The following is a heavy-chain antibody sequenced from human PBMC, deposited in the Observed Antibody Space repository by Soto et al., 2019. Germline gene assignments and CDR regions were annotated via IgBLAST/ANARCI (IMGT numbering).Heavy chain of an antibody. D-gene: IGHD2-21*02. J-gene: IGHJ5*02. CDR3: ARGRAFRRPVVVTAVNKMYNWFDP. CDR2: INHSGST. V-gene: IGHV4-34*01. Sequence: PSETLSLTCAVYGGSFSGYYWSWIRQPPGKGLEWIGEINHSGSTNYNPSLKSRVTISVDTSKNQFSLKLSSVTAADTAVYYCARGRAFRRPVVVTAVNKMYNWFDPWGQGTLVTVSS. CDR1: GGSFSGYY.